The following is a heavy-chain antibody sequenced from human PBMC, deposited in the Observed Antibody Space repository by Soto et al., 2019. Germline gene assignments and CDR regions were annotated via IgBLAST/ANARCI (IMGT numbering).Heavy chain of an antibody. CDR3: TRDASRDSSARGWFDP. Sequence: GGSPRLSCAASEFTFRSFTMNWVRQAPGKGLEWVSTISSNSAYIYYTDALRGRFTISRDNAKNSLHLQMNSLRAEDTAVYYCTRDASRDSSARGWFDPWGPGTLVTVSS. CDR1: EFTFRSFT. CDR2: ISSNSAYI. J-gene: IGHJ5*02. D-gene: IGHD6-13*01. V-gene: IGHV3-21*01.